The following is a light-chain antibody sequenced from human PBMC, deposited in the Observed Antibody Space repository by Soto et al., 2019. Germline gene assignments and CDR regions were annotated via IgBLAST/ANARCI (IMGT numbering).Light chain of an antibody. CDR3: QQYSSSPGT. V-gene: IGKV3-20*01. CDR2: GAS. J-gene: IGKJ1*01. Sequence: PGARATLSCRASQSASSSYLAWYQQKPGQAPRLLIYGASSRATGIPDRFSGSGSGTDFTLTISRLEPEDFAVYYCQQYSSSPGTFGQGTKVEIK. CDR1: QSASSSY.